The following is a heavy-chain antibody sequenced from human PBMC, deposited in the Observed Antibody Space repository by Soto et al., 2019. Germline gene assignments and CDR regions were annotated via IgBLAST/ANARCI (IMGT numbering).Heavy chain of an antibody. V-gene: IGHV4-59*11. CDR2: IFYNGDT. Sequence: PSETLSLTCSVSGDSLRNHYWSWLRQPPGSRLEWLGHIFYNGDTTSYNPSLKSRVSVSVDTSKNQFSLELRSVSADDTAVYFCARVSYFRGFDWLFAFDSWAQGALVTVSS. J-gene: IGHJ4*02. CDR3: ARVSYFRGFDWLFAFDS. D-gene: IGHD3-9*01. CDR1: GDSLRNHY.